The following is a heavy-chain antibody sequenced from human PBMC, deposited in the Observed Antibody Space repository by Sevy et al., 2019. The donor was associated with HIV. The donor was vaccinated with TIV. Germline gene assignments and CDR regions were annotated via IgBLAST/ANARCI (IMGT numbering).Heavy chain of an antibody. Sequence: SETLSLTCTVSGGSINNYYWSWIRLPPGKGLEYIGNIYFSGGAYYNPSLRGRVTISVDTSKNQFSLKLTSVTAADTAVYYCARQKGGTNLIDYWGQGSLLTVSS. J-gene: IGHJ4*02. CDR3: ARQKGGTNLIDY. V-gene: IGHV4-59*08. CDR2: IYFSGGA. CDR1: GGSINNYY. D-gene: IGHD2-2*01.